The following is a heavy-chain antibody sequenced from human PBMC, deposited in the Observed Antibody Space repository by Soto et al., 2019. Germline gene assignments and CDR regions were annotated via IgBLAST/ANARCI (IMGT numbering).Heavy chain of an antibody. CDR3: ARGGIGYCSGRTCFYTAFDI. D-gene: IGHD2-15*01. V-gene: IGHV3-7*01. Sequence: GGSLRLSCAASGFTFSTHWMSWVRQAPGKGLEWLANIKEDGSEKYYVDSLKGRFTISRDNAKNSLYVQMNSLRVEDTAVYYCARGGIGYCSGRTCFYTAFDIWGQGSMVTVSS. CDR2: IKEDGSEK. J-gene: IGHJ3*02. CDR1: GFTFSTHW.